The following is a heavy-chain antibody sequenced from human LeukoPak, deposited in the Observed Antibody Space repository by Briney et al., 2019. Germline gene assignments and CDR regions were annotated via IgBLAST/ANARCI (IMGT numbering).Heavy chain of an antibody. V-gene: IGHV3-7*01. CDR1: GFTFRSYW. Sequence: PGGSLRLSCETSGFTFRSYWMSWVRQAPGKGLEWVANIKPDGSEKFYEDSVKGRFTISRDNAENSLYLQMNSLRAEDTAVYYCAKDGDSFDYWGQGTLVTVSS. J-gene: IGHJ4*02. D-gene: IGHD3-3*01. CDR2: IKPDGSEK. CDR3: AKDGDSFDY.